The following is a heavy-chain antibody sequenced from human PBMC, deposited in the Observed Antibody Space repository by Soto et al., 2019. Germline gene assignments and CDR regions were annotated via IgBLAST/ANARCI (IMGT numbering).Heavy chain of an antibody. D-gene: IGHD5-18*01. V-gene: IGHV4-59*01. CDR2: FHFSGST. J-gene: IGHJ4*01. CDR1: GGSINGYY. CDR3: ARASGYSYGYDDFFDN. Sequence: PSETLSLTCTVSGGSINGYYWTWLRQSPTNGLEWIGYFHFSGSTKYNPSLESRLTISAGTSKNQISLTLSSVTAADTAVYYCARASGYSYGYDDFFDNWGQGTLVTVSS.